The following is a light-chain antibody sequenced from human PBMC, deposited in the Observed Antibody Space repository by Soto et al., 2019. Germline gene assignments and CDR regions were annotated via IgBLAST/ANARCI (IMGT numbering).Light chain of an antibody. CDR2: SAS. J-gene: IGKJ2*01. CDR3: QHYGSSPPLYT. CDR1: QSVNNNY. Sequence: IGLTQSPGTLSLSPVERATFSCRASQSVNNNYLAWYQQKPGQTPRLLVSSASTRATGIPDRFSGSGSGTDFTLTISRMEPEDFAVYYCQHYGSSPPLYTFGQGTKLEIK. V-gene: IGKV3-20*01.